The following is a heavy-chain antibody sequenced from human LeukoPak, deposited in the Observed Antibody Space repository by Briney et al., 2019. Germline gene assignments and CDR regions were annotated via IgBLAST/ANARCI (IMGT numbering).Heavy chain of an antibody. Sequence: SETLSLTCTVSGGSISSSSYYWGWIRQPPGKGLEWTGSIYYSGSTYYNPSLKSRVTISVDTSKNQFSLKLSSVTAADTAVYYCARYYDSSGYLDYWGQGTLVTVSS. J-gene: IGHJ4*02. D-gene: IGHD3-22*01. V-gene: IGHV4-39*01. CDR3: ARYYDSSGYLDY. CDR2: IYYSGST. CDR1: GGSISSSSYY.